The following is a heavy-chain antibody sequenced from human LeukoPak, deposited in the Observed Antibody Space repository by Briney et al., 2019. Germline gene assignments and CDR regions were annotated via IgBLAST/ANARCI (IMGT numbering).Heavy chain of an antibody. CDR3: ARTRSGPLDY. J-gene: IGHJ4*02. CDR2: IYYSGST. CDR1: GGSISSGGYY. V-gene: IGHV4-31*03. Sequence: PSETLSLTCTVSGGSISSGGYYWSWIRQHPGKGLEWTGYIYYSGSTYYNPSLKSRVTISVDTSKNQFSLKLSSVTAADTAVYYCARTRSGPLDYWGQGTLVTVSS.